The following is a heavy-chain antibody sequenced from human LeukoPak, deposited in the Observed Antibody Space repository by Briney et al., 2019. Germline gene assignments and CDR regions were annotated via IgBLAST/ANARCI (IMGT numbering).Heavy chain of an antibody. J-gene: IGHJ4*02. D-gene: IGHD2-21*01. CDR1: GFTFSSYV. CDR2: ISNSGGST. V-gene: IGHV3-23*01. CDR3: ITPLPYSAQ. Sequence: GGSLRLSCAASGFTFSSYVMSWVRQAPGKGLEWVSSISNSGGSTYYADSVKGRFTISRDNSKNTLYLQMNSLKTEDTAVYYCITPLPYSAQGGQGTLVTVSS.